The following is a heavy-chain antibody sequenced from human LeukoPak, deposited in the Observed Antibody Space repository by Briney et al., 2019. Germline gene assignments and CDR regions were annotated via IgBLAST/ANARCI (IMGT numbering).Heavy chain of an antibody. CDR1: GGSISSYY. D-gene: IGHD1-1*01. J-gene: IGHJ3*02. CDR2: IYYGGST. Sequence: SETLSLTCTVSGGSISSYYWSWIRQPPGKGLEWIGYIYYGGSTNYNPSLKSRVTISVDTSKNQFSLKLSSVTAADTAVYYCARHLGGTDPLDAFDIWGQGTMVTVSS. V-gene: IGHV4-59*08. CDR3: ARHLGGTDPLDAFDI.